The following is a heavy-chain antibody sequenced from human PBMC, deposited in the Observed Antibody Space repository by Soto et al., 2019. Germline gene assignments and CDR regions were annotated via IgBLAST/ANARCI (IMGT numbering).Heavy chain of an antibody. D-gene: IGHD6-13*01. CDR1: GYTFTSYG. V-gene: IGHV1-18*01. J-gene: IGHJ3*02. CDR2: ISAYNDNT. Sequence: ASVKVSCKASGYTFTSYGISWVRQAPGQGLEWMGWISAYNDNTNYAQKLQGRVTMTTDTSTSTAYMELRSLRSDDTAVYYCATTRIATFLERAFDIWGQGTMVTVSS. CDR3: ATTRIATFLERAFDI.